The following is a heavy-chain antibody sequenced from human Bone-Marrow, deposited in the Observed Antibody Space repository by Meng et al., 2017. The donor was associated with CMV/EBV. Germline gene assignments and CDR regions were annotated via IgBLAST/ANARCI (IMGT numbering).Heavy chain of an antibody. V-gene: IGHV3-30*04. D-gene: IGHD3-16*01. Sequence: GESLKISCSGSGFTFSTYAVNWVRQAPGKGLEWVAVVSFDGETKYYADSVKGRFTISRDNSKNTVYLQMNSLEREDTAVYYCARDHPRRFSGMDVWGQGTTVTGSS. J-gene: IGHJ6*01. CDR3: ARDHPRRFSGMDV. CDR1: GFTFSTYA. CDR2: VSFDGETK.